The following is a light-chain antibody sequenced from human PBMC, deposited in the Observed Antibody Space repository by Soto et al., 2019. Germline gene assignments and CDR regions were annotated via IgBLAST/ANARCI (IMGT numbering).Light chain of an antibody. CDR1: SSDIGGYNY. CDR3: CSHTGSNNFVV. V-gene: IGLV2-8*01. Sequence: QAVVTQPPSASGSPGQSVTISCTATSSDIGGYNYVSWYQQHPGKAPKLMIYEVTKRPSGVPDRFSGSKSGYTASLTVSGLQAEDEADYYCCSHTGSNNFVVFGGGTKLTVL. J-gene: IGLJ2*01. CDR2: EVT.